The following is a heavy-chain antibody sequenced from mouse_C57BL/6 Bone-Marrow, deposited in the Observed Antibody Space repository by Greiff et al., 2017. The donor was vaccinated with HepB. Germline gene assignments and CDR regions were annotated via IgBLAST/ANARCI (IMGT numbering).Heavy chain of an antibody. J-gene: IGHJ1*03. Sequence: EVHLVESGGGLVKPGGSLKLSCAASGFTFSDYGMHGVRQAPEKGLEWVAYISSGSSTIYYADTVKGRFTISRDNAKNTLFLQMTSLRSEDTAMYYCARGGISYDGYLHWYFDVWGTGTTVTVSS. CDR2: ISSGSSTI. D-gene: IGHD2-3*01. CDR1: GFTFSDYG. V-gene: IGHV5-17*01. CDR3: ARGGISYDGYLHWYFDV.